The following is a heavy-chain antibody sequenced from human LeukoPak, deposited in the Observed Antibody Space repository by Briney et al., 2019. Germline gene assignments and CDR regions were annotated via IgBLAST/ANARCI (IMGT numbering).Heavy chain of an antibody. CDR1: GYSFTSYW. Sequence: GESLKISCKGSGYSFTSYWIGWVRQMPGKGLEWVGIIYPGDSDTRYSPSFQGQVTISADKSISTAYLQWSSLKASDTAMYYCASPGAQYCSGGSCYTVQDAFDIWGQGTMVTVSS. D-gene: IGHD2-15*01. CDR2: IYPGDSDT. V-gene: IGHV5-51*01. CDR3: ASPGAQYCSGGSCYTVQDAFDI. J-gene: IGHJ3*02.